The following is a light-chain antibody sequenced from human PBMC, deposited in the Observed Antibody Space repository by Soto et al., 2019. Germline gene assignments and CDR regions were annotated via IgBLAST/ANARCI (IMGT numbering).Light chain of an antibody. CDR3: QSYDSSLSGYV. Sequence: QSVLTQPPSVSGAPGQRVTISCTGSNSNIGAGFDVNWYQQLPGTAPKLLIYGNTHRPSGVPDRFSGSKSGTEASLAITGLQAEDEADFDCQSYDSSLSGYVFGTGTKVTVL. CDR1: NSNIGAGFD. V-gene: IGLV1-40*01. CDR2: GNT. J-gene: IGLJ1*01.